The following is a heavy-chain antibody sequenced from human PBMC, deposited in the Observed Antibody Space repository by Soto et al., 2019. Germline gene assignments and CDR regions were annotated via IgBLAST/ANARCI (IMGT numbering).Heavy chain of an antibody. CDR2: IYYSGST. CDR3: ARRGRDGYNY. Sequence: SETLSLTCTVSGDSISSYYWSWIRQPPGKGLEWIGYIYYSGSTNYNPSLKSRVTISVDTSKNQFSLKLSSVTAADTAVYYCARRGRDGYNYWGQGTLVTVSS. J-gene: IGHJ4*02. V-gene: IGHV4-59*01. CDR1: GDSISSYY. D-gene: IGHD5-12*01.